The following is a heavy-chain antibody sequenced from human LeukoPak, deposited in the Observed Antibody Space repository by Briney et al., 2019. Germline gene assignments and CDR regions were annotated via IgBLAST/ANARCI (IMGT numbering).Heavy chain of an antibody. CDR1: GGSISSYY. CDR3: ARIGLGYCGGDCYLRDAFDI. V-gene: IGHV4-59*08. Sequence: SETLSLTCTVSGGSISSYYWSWIRQPPGKGLEWIGYIYYSGSTNYNPSLKSRVTISVDTSKNQLSLKLSSVTAADTAVYYCARIGLGYCGGDCYLRDAFDIWGQGTMVTVSS. J-gene: IGHJ3*02. CDR2: IYYSGST. D-gene: IGHD2-21*02.